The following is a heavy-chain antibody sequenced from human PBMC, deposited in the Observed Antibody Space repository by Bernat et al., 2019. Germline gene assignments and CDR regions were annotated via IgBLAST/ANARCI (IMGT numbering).Heavy chain of an antibody. CDR3: ARYSGYATDAFDI. Sequence: GSSVKVSCKASGGTFSSYAISWVRQAPGQGLEWMGRIIPILGTANYAQKFQGRVTITADKSTSTAYMELSSLRSEDTAVYYCARYSGYATDAFDIWGQGTMVTVSS. CDR2: IIPILGTA. D-gene: IGHD5-12*01. J-gene: IGHJ3*02. V-gene: IGHV1-69*04. CDR1: GGTFSSYA.